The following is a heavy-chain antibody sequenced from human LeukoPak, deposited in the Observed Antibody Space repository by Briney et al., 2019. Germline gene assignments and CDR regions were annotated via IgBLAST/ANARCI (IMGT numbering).Heavy chain of an antibody. D-gene: IGHD3-3*01. V-gene: IGHV3-48*01. J-gene: IGHJ3*01. CDR1: GFTFSSHN. CDR2: INFKSEDI. CDR3: AREGVNSPDDTFDV. Sequence: PGRSLRLSCAASGFTFSSHNMNWVRQAPGKGLEWSSFINFKSEDIRYADSVEGRFIISRDNARKSLYLHMNSLRAEDTAVYYCAREGVNSPDDTFDVWGQGTMVTVSS.